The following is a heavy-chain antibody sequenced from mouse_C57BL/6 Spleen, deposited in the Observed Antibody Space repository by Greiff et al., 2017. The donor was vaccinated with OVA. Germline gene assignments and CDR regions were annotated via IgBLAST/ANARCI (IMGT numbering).Heavy chain of an antibody. J-gene: IGHJ2*01. V-gene: IGHV1-80*01. D-gene: IGHD1-1*01. CDR1: GYAFSSYW. CDR2: IYPGDGDT. CDR3: ARGSITTVVVDY. Sequence: VKLMESGAELVKPGASVKISCKASGYAFSSYWMNWVKQRPGKGLEWIGQIYPGDGDTNYNGKFKGKATLTADKSSSTAYMQLSSLTSEDSAVYFCARGSITTVVVDYWGQGTTLTVSS.